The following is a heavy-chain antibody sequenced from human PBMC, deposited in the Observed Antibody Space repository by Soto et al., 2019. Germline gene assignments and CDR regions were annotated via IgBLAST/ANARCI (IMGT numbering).Heavy chain of an antibody. CDR3: ARGGSHYEYFDL. CDR2: INAGNGNT. V-gene: IGHV1-3*01. CDR1: GYTFTSYA. D-gene: IGHD1-26*01. Sequence: GASVKVSCKASGYTFTSYAMHWVRQAPGQRLEWMGWINAGNGNTKYSQKFQGRVTITRDTSASTAYMELSSLRSEDTAVYYCARGGSHYEYFDLWGRGTLVTVSS. J-gene: IGHJ2*01.